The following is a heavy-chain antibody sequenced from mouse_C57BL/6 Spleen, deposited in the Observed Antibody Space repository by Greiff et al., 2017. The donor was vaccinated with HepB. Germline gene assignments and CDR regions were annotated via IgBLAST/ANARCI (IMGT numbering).Heavy chain of an antibody. D-gene: IGHD2-1*01. J-gene: IGHJ3*01. CDR2: ISYSGST. CDR1: GYSITSGYD. Sequence: EVKLMESGPGMVKPSQSLSLTCTVTGYSITSGYDWHWIRHFPGNKLEWMGYISYSGSTNYNPSLKSRISITHDTSKNHFFLKLNSVTTEDTATYYCARSGLYYGNYVEFAYWSQGTRVTVSA. CDR3: ARSGLYYGNYVEFAY. V-gene: IGHV3-1*01.